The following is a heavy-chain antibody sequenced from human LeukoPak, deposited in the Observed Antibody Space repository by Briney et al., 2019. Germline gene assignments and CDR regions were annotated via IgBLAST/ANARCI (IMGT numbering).Heavy chain of an antibody. V-gene: IGHV3-7*01. CDR3: ARDLLRFLDSDAFDI. CDR1: GFTFSSYW. Sequence: GGSLRLSCAASGFTFSSYWMSWVRQAPGKGLEWVANIKQDGSEKCYVDSVKGRFTISRDNAKNSLYLQMNSLRAEDTAVYYCARDLLRFLDSDAFDIWGQGTMVTVSS. CDR2: IKQDGSEK. J-gene: IGHJ3*02. D-gene: IGHD3-3*01.